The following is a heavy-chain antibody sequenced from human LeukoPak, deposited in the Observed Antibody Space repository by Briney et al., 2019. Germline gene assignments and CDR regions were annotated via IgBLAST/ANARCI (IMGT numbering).Heavy chain of an antibody. V-gene: IGHV3-23*01. Sequence: GGSLRLSCAASGFTFSSYAMSWVRQAPGKGLEWVSAISGSGGSTYYADSVKGRFTISRDNSKNTLYLQMNSLRAEDTAVYYCASNTYDSSGYYLGYHAFDIWGQGTMVTVSS. CDR2: ISGSGGST. D-gene: IGHD3-22*01. CDR3: ASNTYDSSGYYLGYHAFDI. CDR1: GFTFSSYA. J-gene: IGHJ3*02.